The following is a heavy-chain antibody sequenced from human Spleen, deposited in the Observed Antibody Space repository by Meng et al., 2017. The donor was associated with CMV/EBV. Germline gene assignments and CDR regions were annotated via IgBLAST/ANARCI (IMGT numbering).Heavy chain of an antibody. V-gene: IGHV4-59*01. D-gene: IGHD2-15*01. CDR3: ARVSSAWWGVDY. CDR2: IYYSGST. CDR1: GGSISPYY. J-gene: IGHJ4*02. Sequence: SETLSLTCTVSGGSISPYYWSWIRQPPGKGLEWIGYIYYSGSTSYNPSLNSRVTISVDTSKNQFSLKLSSVTAADTAVYYCARVSSAWWGVDYWGQGTLVTVSS.